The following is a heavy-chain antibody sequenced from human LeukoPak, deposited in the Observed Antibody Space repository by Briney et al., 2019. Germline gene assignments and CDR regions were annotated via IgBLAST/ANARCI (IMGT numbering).Heavy chain of an antibody. CDR2: IYYSGST. CDR1: GGSISSSSYY. J-gene: IGHJ4*02. D-gene: IGHD4-17*01. Sequence: SETLSLTCTVSGGSISSSSYYWGWIRQPPGKGLEWIGSIYYSGSTYYDPSLKSRVTISVDTSKNQFSLKLSSVTAADTAVYYCARSFYGALDYWAREPWSPSPQ. V-gene: IGHV4-39*07. CDR3: ARSFYGALDY.